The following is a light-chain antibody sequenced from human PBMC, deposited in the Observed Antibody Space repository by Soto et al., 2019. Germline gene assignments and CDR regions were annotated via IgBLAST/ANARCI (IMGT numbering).Light chain of an antibody. CDR1: QSISSDY. J-gene: IGKJ4*01. Sequence: EVVLTQSPDTLSLSPGERATLSCRASQSISSDYLVWYQQKPGQAPRLLIYDASSRATGIPDRFSGGGSGTDFTLTISRLEPEDFAVYYCQQFSSYPLTFGGGTKVDIK. CDR3: QQFSSYPLT. CDR2: DAS. V-gene: IGKV3-20*01.